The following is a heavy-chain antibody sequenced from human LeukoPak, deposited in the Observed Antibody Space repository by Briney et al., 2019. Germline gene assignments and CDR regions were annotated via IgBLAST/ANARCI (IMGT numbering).Heavy chain of an antibody. J-gene: IGHJ3*01. CDR2: VSYTGRT. Sequence: KTSQSLSLTCTVSGGSLSGHYCSWIRQPPGKRLEWIGYVSYTGRTKYNPSLQSRVTISIDTSKSQFFLKLTSVTSADTAVYSCARLLDNAISGAPDTFDVWGQGTTVIVSS. V-gene: IGHV4-59*11. CDR1: GGSLSGHY. CDR3: ARLLDNAISGAPDTFDV. D-gene: IGHD3-22*01.